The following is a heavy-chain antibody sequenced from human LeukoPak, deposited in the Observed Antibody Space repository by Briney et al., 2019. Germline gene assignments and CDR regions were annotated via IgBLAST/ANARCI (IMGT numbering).Heavy chain of an antibody. J-gene: IGHJ4*02. CDR1: GFTFSDCW. CDR2: INTSGSST. V-gene: IGHV3-74*03. D-gene: IGHD1-14*01. Sequence: PGGSLRLSCAASGFTFSDCWKHWVRQVPGKGLVWVSRINTSGSSTTYAESVKGRFTISRDNAKNTLYLQMDSLRAEDTGVYYCARSNRADDFWGQGTLVTVSS. CDR3: ARSNRADDF.